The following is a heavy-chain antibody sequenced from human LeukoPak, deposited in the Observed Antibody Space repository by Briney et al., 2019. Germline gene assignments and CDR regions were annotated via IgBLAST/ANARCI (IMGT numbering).Heavy chain of an antibody. J-gene: IGHJ3*02. CDR2: ISGSGGST. CDR1: GFTFSSYA. D-gene: IGHD6-19*01. V-gene: IGHV3-23*01. Sequence: GGSLRLSCAASGFTFSSYAMSWVRQAPGKGLEWVSAISGSGGSTYYADSVKGRFTISRDNSKNTLYLQMNSLRAGDTAVYYCARALGIAVAAGDAFDIWGQGTMVTVSS. CDR3: ARALGIAVAAGDAFDI.